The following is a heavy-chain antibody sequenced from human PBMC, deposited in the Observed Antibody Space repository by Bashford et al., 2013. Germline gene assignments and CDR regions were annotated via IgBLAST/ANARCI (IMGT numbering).Heavy chain of an antibody. Sequence: VASVKVSCKASGGTFSSYAISWVRQAPGQGLEWMEGSSPILGIANYAQKFQGRVTITADKSTSTAYMELSSLRSEDTAVYYCARDPKPPHCSSTSCYSLGFDPWGQGTLVTVSS. D-gene: IGHD2-2*01. CDR2: SSPILGIA. CDR1: GGTFSSYA. CDR3: ARDPKPPHCSSTSCYSLGFDP. V-gene: IGHV1-69*10. J-gene: IGHJ5*02.